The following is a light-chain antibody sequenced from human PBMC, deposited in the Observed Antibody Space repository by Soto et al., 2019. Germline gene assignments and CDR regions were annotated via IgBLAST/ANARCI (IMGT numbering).Light chain of an antibody. V-gene: IGKV3-20*01. CDR2: AAS. Sequence: ENVLTQSPGTLSLSPGERATLSCKASQSVGGNYLAWYQHKPGQAPRLLIYAASNRAAGIPDRFSGRGSGTDFTLTISRLEPEDCAVYFCQQYGGSPLFTFGRGTKVEIK. J-gene: IGKJ3*01. CDR1: QSVGGNY. CDR3: QQYGGSPLFT.